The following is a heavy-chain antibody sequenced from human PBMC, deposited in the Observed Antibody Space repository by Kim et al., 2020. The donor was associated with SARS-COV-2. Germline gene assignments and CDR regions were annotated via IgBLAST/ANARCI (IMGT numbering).Heavy chain of an antibody. V-gene: IGHV4-4*07. D-gene: IGHD3-16*02. Sequence: SETLSLTCTVSGDSLSSDYWSWNRQPAGKGLEWIGRIYTSGRTNYNPSLQSRVTMSVDMSKNQFSLKLSSVTAADTAVYYCLSALGHWGQGTLVTVSS. CDR2: IYTSGRT. J-gene: IGHJ4*02. CDR1: GDSLSSDY. CDR3: LSALGH.